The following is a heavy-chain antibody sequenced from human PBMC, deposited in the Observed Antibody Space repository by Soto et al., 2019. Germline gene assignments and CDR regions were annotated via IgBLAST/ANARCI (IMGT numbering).Heavy chain of an antibody. V-gene: IGHV3-23*01. J-gene: IGHJ3*02. CDR1: VFTFSSYA. Sequence: GPLRLSCAASVFTFSSYAMSWVRQAPGKGLEWVSAISGSGGSTYYADSVKGRFTISRDNSKNTLYLQMNSLRAEDTAVYYCAKWPLYYYDSSGLLDAFDIWGQGTMVTVSS. CDR2: ISGSGGST. D-gene: IGHD3-22*01. CDR3: AKWPLYYYDSSGLLDAFDI.